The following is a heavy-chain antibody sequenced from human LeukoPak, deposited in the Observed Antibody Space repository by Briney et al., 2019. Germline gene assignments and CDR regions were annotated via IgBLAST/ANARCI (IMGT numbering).Heavy chain of an antibody. Sequence: GGSLRLSCAASGLTFSSYSMNWVRQAPGKVLEWVSSISSSSSYIYYADSVKGRFTISRDNAKNSLYLQMNSLRAEDTAVYYCAKLPVAGLYFDYWGQGTLVTVSP. CDR3: AKLPVAGLYFDY. V-gene: IGHV3-21*04. J-gene: IGHJ4*02. CDR1: GLTFSSYS. D-gene: IGHD6-19*01. CDR2: ISSSSSYI.